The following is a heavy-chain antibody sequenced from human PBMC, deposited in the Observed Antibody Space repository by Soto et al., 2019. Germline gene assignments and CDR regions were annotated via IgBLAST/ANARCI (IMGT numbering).Heavy chain of an antibody. Sequence: GGSLRLSCAASGFPFSSYGMHWVRQAPGKGLEWVAMTSYDGNNEYYADSVKGRFTISRENSKNMVYLQMSGLGADDTAIYYLPKDLWYSLSWAFVYYGMDVWGQGTTVTVSS. D-gene: IGHD6-13*01. V-gene: IGHV3-30*18. CDR3: PKDLWYSLSWAFVYYGMDV. CDR2: TSYDGNNE. J-gene: IGHJ6*02. CDR1: GFPFSSYG.